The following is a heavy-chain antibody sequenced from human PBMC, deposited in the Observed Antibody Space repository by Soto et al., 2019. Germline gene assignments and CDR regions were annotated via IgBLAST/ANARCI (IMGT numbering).Heavy chain of an antibody. V-gene: IGHV1-69*01. CDR3: ARGATHGSSWYFGFDP. CDR2: IIPLFGTT. Sequence: QVQLVQSGAEVRMPGSSVKVSCKASGGTFSTYPINWVRQAPGQGLEWMGGIIPLFGTTNYAQKFKGRVTITADESTRTAYMELSSLRAEDAAVYYCARGATHGSSWYFGFDPWGQGTLVTVST. D-gene: IGHD6-13*01. CDR1: GGTFSTYP. J-gene: IGHJ5*02.